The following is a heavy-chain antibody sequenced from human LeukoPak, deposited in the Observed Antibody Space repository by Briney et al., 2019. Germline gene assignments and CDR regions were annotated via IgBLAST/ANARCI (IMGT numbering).Heavy chain of an antibody. D-gene: IGHD3-9*01. CDR1: GFTFSSYG. Sequence: GRSLRLSCAASGFTFSSYGMHWVRQAPGKGLEWVAVISYDGSNKYYADSVKGRFTISRDNSKNTLYLQMNSLRAEDTAVYYCAKDWLGTRYFDWLKRGFFDYWGQGTLVTVSS. J-gene: IGHJ4*02. V-gene: IGHV3-30*18. CDR3: AKDWLGTRYFDWLKRGFFDY. CDR2: ISYDGSNK.